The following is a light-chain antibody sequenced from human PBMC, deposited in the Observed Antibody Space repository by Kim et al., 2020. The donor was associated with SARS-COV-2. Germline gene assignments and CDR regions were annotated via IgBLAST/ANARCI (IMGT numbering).Light chain of an antibody. CDR1: QSISSK. J-gene: IGKJ2*01. Sequence: SVSPGERVTLSCRARQSISSKLAWYQQKPGQAPRLLIYGASSRATGIPAMFSGSGSGTEFTLTISSLQSEDFAVYYCQQYSFWYTFGQGTKLEI. V-gene: IGKV3-15*01. CDR3: QQYSFWYT. CDR2: GAS.